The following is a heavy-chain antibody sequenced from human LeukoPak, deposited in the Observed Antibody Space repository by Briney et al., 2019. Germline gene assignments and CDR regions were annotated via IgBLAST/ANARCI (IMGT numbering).Heavy chain of an antibody. CDR1: GYTFHIYG. J-gene: IGHJ6*02. D-gene: IGHD3-10*01. CDR2: TSPYNANT. Sequence: ASVKVSCKASGYTFHIYGITWVRKAPGQGLEWMGWTSPYNANTEYAQKFLGRVTMTIDTSTSTAYMELRSLRSDDTAVYYCAREDGMVRGTTMHHYKGMDVWGQGTTVIVSS. CDR3: AREDGMVRGTTMHHYKGMDV. V-gene: IGHV1-18*01.